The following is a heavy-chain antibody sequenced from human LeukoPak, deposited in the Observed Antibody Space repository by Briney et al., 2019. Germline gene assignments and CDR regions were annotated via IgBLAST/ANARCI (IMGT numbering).Heavy chain of an antibody. CDR3: TRRVSATRWFDP. J-gene: IGHJ5*02. CDR2: IIGDGSTT. V-gene: IGHV3-74*01. D-gene: IGHD2-15*01. Sequence: GGSLRLSCAASGFTFSDYWMHWVRQAPGKGLEWVSRIIGDGSTTIYADSVKGRFTISRDNAENTMYLQMNSLRVEGTAVYYCTRRVSATRWFDPWGQRTLVTVSS. CDR1: GFTFSDYW.